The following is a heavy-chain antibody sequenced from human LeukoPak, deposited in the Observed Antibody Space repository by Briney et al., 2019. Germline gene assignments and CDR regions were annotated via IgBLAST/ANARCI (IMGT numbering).Heavy chain of an antibody. D-gene: IGHD3-10*01. CDR1: GYTFTSYY. CDR3: ARAPTMVRGVTPTAFDI. CDR2: IIPILGIA. Sequence: GASVKVSCKASGYTFTSYYMHWVRQAPGQGLEWMGRIIPILGIANYAQKFQGRVTITADKSTSTAYMELSSLRSEDTAVYYCARAPTMVRGVTPTAFDIWGQGTMVTVSS. J-gene: IGHJ3*02. V-gene: IGHV1-69*04.